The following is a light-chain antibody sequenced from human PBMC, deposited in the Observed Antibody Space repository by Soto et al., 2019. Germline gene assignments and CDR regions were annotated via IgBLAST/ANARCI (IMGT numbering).Light chain of an antibody. V-gene: IGKV4-1*01. CDR3: QQYYSNALT. J-gene: IGKJ4*01. CDR2: WAS. CDR1: QSVLYSSNSKNY. Sequence: DIVMTQSPDSRAVSLGESATINCKSSQSVLYSSNSKNYLAWYQQKPGQPPKLLIYWASTRESGVPDRFSGSGSGTDFTLTISSLQAEDVAVYYCQQYYSNALTFGGGTKVEIK.